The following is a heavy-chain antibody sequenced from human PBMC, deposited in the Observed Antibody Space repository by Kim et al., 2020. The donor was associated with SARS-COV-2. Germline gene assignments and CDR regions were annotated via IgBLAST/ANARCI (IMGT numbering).Heavy chain of an antibody. CDR1: GGSISSSSYY. V-gene: IGHV4-39*07. Sequence: SETLSLTCTVSGGSISSSSYYWGWIRQPPGKGLEWIGSIYYSGSTYYNPSLKSRVTISVDTSKNQFSLKLSSVTAADTAVYYCARDGYYDFWSGYWDQYYFDYWGQGTLVTVSS. CDR3: ARDGYYDFWSGYWDQYYFDY. D-gene: IGHD3-3*01. J-gene: IGHJ4*02. CDR2: IYYSGST.